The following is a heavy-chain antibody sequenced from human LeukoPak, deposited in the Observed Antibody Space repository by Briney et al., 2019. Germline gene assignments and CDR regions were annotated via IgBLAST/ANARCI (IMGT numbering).Heavy chain of an antibody. CDR2: ISASSSII. V-gene: IGHV3-48*02. CDR1: GFTFSSYG. CDR3: ARGGYIDY. D-gene: IGHD5-12*01. Sequence: GGSLRLSCAASGFTFSSYGMNWVRQAPGKGLEWVSYISASSSIIYYADSVKGRFTISRDTAKSSLYLQMTSLRDDDTAVYYCARGGYIDYWGQGTLVTVSS. J-gene: IGHJ4*02.